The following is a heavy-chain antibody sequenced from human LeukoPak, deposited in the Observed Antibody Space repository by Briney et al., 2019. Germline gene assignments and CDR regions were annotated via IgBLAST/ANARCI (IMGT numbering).Heavy chain of an antibody. CDR1: GGSINSHY. Sequence: SETLSLTCTVSGGSINSHYWSWIRQPPGKGRQWVGYISYSGSTSYNPSLMSRVPIPVHPSKNQFSLKLNSGTAADTALYFCARSYYDFWSGFYSDFWGQGDLVTVS. CDR3: ARSYYDFWSGFYSDF. J-gene: IGHJ4*02. CDR2: ISYSGST. D-gene: IGHD3-3*01. V-gene: IGHV4-59*11.